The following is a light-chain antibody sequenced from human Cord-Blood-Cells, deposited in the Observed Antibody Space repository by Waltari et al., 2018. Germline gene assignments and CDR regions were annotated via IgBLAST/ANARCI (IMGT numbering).Light chain of an antibody. Sequence: QSALTQPASVSGPPGQSITISCTGTSSDVGSYNLVPWYQQHPGKAPNLMIYEGSKRPSGVSNRFSGSKSGNTASLTISGLQAEDGADYYCCSYAGSSTFNVVFGGGTKLTVL. CDR1: SSDVGSYNL. CDR3: CSYAGSSTFNVV. V-gene: IGLV2-23*03. J-gene: IGLJ2*01. CDR2: EGS.